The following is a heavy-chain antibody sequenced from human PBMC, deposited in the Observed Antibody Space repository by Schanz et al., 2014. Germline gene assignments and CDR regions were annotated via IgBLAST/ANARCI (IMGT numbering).Heavy chain of an antibody. V-gene: IGHV3-23*04. CDR2: IGGSGGST. CDR3: AKDRWRATVMVDAFDI. J-gene: IGHJ3*02. Sequence: EVQLVESGGGLVQPGGSLTLSCAASGFTFSSYLMSWVRQAPGKGLEWVSGIGGSGGSTDYADSVKGRFTNSRDNSKNTVHLQMNSLRAEDTAVYFCAKDRWRATVMVDAFDIWGQGTKVTVSS. CDR1: GFTFSSYL. D-gene: IGHD4-4*01.